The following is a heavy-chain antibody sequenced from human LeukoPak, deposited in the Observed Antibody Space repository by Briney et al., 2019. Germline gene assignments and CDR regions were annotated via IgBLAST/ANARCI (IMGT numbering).Heavy chain of an antibody. CDR1: GFTFSSYG. Sequence: GGSLSLSCAAAGFTFSSYGMHWVRQAPGKGLEWVAVIWDDGSNKYYADSVKGRFTISRDNSKNTLYLQMNSLRAEDAAVYYCVGSIAVAGDYYFDYWGQGTLVTVSS. J-gene: IGHJ4*02. CDR3: VGSIAVAGDYYFDY. D-gene: IGHD6-19*01. V-gene: IGHV3-33*01. CDR2: IWDDGSNK.